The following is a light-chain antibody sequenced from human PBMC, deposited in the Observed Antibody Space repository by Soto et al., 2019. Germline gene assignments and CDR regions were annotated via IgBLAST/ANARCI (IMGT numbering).Light chain of an antibody. CDR3: QQYNNWPPWT. Sequence: EIVMTQSPATLSVSPGERATLSCRASQSVSSNLAWYQQKPGQAPRLLIYGASTRATGIPARFSGSGSGTKFTLTISSLQSEDFAVDYCQQYNNWPPWTFGEGTQVEIK. J-gene: IGKJ1*01. CDR1: QSVSSN. CDR2: GAS. V-gene: IGKV3-15*01.